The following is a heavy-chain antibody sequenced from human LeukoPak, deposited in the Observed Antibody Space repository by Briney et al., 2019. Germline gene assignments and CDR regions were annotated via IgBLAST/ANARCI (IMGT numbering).Heavy chain of an antibody. J-gene: IGHJ4*02. CDR2: INQDESQK. CDR1: GFNVGNNW. Sequence: GGSLRLSCAASGFNVGNNWMSWVRLAPGKGLEYVANINQDESQKYYVDSVKGRFTISKDNAKNSLNLQMNTLRAEDTGVYYCVRASFQRWLQLGGDWGQGTLVTVSS. D-gene: IGHD5-24*01. CDR3: VRASFQRWLQLGGD. V-gene: IGHV3-7*01.